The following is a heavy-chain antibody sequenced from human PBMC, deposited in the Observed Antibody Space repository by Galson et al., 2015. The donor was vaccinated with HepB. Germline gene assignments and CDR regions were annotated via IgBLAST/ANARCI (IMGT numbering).Heavy chain of an antibody. CDR1: DDSISSSTYY. D-gene: IGHD6-13*01. CDR3: VRSYSSSWYWFDP. CDR2: IYYGGNT. V-gene: IGHV4-39*01. J-gene: IGHJ5*02. Sequence: TLSLTCTVSDDSISSSTYYWGWIRQPPGKGLEWIGSIYYGGNTYYTPSLKSRATISVDASKNQFSLRLSSVLAADTAVYYCVRSYSSSWYWFDPWGQGTLVTVSS.